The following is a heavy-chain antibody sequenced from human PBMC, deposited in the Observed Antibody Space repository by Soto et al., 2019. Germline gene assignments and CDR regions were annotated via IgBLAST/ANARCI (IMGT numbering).Heavy chain of an antibody. J-gene: IGHJ5*02. Sequence: ATVKVSCKASGYTFTSYGIRWVRQAPGQGLEWMGWISAYNGNTNYAQKLQGRVTMTTDTSTSTAYMELRSLRSDDTAVYYCAREGGPPTGNWFDPWGQGTLVTVSS. CDR1: GYTFTSYG. CDR3: AREGGPPTGNWFDP. V-gene: IGHV1-18*04. D-gene: IGHD3-16*01. CDR2: ISAYNGNT.